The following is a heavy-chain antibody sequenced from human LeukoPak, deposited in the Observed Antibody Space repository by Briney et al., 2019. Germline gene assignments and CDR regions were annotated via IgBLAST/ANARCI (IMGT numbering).Heavy chain of an antibody. CDR1: GDSVSSNSAA. J-gene: IGHJ6*03. Sequence: SQTLSLTCDISGDSVSSNSAAWNWIRQSPLRGLEWLGRTYYRSKWYNDYAVSVKSRITINPDTSKNQFSLQLNSVTPEDTAVYYCTRDRVAGTWRYYYYYMDVWGKGTTVTVSS. CDR3: TRDRVAGTWRYYYYYMDV. V-gene: IGHV6-1*01. D-gene: IGHD6-19*01. CDR2: TYYRSKWYN.